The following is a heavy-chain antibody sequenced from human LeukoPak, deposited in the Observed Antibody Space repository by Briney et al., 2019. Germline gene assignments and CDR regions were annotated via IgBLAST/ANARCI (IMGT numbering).Heavy chain of an antibody. CDR2: IKSKTDGGTT. V-gene: IGHV3-15*01. Sequence: GGSLRLSCAASGFTFSSYAMSWVRQAPGKGLEWVGRIKSKTDGGTTDYAAPVKGRFTISRDDSKNTLYLQMNSLKTEDTAVYYCTTKFRYCSSTSCPYYFDYWGQGTLVTVSS. CDR1: GFTFSSYA. CDR3: TTKFRYCSSTSCPYYFDY. D-gene: IGHD2-2*01. J-gene: IGHJ4*02.